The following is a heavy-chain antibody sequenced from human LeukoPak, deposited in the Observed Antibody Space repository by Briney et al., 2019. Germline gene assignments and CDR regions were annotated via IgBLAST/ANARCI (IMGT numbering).Heavy chain of an antibody. CDR1: GGSISSGDYY. V-gene: IGHV4-30-4*01. CDR2: IYYSGST. Sequence: PADTLAITCAVSGGSISSGDYYWSWIRQPPGKGLEWIGYIYYSGSTYYNPSLKSRVTISVDTSKNQFSLKLSSVTAADTAVYYCARAEYYYDSSGTLRPYYFDYWGQGTLVTVSS. CDR3: ARAEYYYDSSGTLRPYYFDY. D-gene: IGHD3-22*01. J-gene: IGHJ4*02.